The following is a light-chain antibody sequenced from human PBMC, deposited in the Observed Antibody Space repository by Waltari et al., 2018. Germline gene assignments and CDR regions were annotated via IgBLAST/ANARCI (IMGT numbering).Light chain of an antibody. V-gene: IGLV3-21*02. Sequence: SYVLTQPPSVSVAPGHTATLTCEGNKPQRNNVDSYPQKPGQAPVLVVDDDNDRPSGIPERFSGSNSGDTATLTISRVEAGDEADYYCHVWDASRDHVVFGGGTKLTVL. J-gene: IGLJ2*01. CDR1: KPQRNN. CDR3: HVWDASRDHVV. CDR2: DDN.